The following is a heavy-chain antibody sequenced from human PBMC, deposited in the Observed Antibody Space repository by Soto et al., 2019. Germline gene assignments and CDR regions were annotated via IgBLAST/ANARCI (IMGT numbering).Heavy chain of an antibody. CDR1: GFTFSSYA. J-gene: IGHJ4*02. CDR2: ISGSGGST. D-gene: IGHD3-10*01. CDR3: AKPVGSGPWDY. Sequence: LSLTCAASGFTFSSYAMSWVRQAPGKGLEWVSAISGSGGSTYYADSVKGRFTISRDNSKNTLYLQMNSLRAEDTAVYYCAKPVGSGPWDYWGQGTLVTVSS. V-gene: IGHV3-23*01.